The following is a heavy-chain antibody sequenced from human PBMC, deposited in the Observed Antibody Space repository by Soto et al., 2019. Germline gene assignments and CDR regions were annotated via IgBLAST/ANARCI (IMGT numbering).Heavy chain of an antibody. V-gene: IGHV1-69*13. Sequence: EASVKVSCKASGGTFSSYAISWVRQAPGQGLEWIGGIIPIFGTANYAQKFQGRVTITADESTSTAYMELSSLRSEDTAVYYCARSERPALAFHSSGEIDYWGQGTLVTVSS. CDR2: IIPIFGTA. D-gene: IGHD6-19*01. CDR3: ARSERPALAFHSSGEIDY. J-gene: IGHJ4*02. CDR1: GGTFSSYA.